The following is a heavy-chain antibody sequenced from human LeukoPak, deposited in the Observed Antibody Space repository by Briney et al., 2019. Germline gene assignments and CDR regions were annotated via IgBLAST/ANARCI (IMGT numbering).Heavy chain of an antibody. J-gene: IGHJ4*02. Sequence: PSETLSLTCTLSGGSLTTNTFYWGWIRQPPGKGLEWIGTVYYTGITHNNPSLKSRITISVDTSRNHFSLNLTSVTAADTAVYFCARHGILTDHSIRYWGQGLLVTV. V-gene: IGHV4-39*01. CDR2: VYYTGIT. CDR1: GGSLTTNTFY. CDR3: ARHGILTDHSIRY. D-gene: IGHD3-9*01.